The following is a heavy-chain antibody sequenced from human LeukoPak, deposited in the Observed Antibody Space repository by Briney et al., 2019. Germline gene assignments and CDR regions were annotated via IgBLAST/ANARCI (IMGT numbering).Heavy chain of an antibody. CDR3: ARVLRYFDWSRHVDY. J-gene: IGHJ4*02. V-gene: IGHV4-38-2*02. CDR1: GYSISSGYY. D-gene: IGHD3-9*01. Sequence: SETLSLTCTVSGYSISSGYYWGWIRQPPGRGLEWIGSIYHSGSTYYNPSLKSRVTISVDTSKNQFSLKLSSVTAADTAVYYCARVLRYFDWSRHVDYWGQGTLVTVSS. CDR2: IYHSGST.